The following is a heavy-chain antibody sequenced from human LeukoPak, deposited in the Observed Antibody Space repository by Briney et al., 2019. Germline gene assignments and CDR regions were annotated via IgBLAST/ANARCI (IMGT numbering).Heavy chain of an antibody. CDR3: ARHRDIVVVVAAAPGAFDI. V-gene: IGHV4-59*08. Sequence: SSETLSLTCTVSGGSISSYYWSWIRQPPGKGLEWIGYIYYSGSTNYNPSLKSRVTISVDTSKNQFSLKLSSVTAADTAVYYCARHRDIVVVVAAAPGAFDIWGQGTMVTVSS. D-gene: IGHD2-15*01. J-gene: IGHJ3*02. CDR2: IYYSGST. CDR1: GGSISSYY.